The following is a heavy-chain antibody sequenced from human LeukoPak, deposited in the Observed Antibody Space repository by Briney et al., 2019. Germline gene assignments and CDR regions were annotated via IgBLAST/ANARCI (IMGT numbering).Heavy chain of an antibody. D-gene: IGHD6-13*01. V-gene: IGHV3-11*06. J-gene: IGHJ3*02. CDR1: GFTFSDYY. Sequence: PGGSLRLSCAASGFTFSDYYMSWIRQAPGEGLEWVSYISSSSSYTNYADSVKGRFTISRDNAKNSLYLQMNSLRAEDTAVYYCARVHSSSWPDALDIWGQGTMVTVSS. CDR2: ISSSSSYT. CDR3: ARVHSSSWPDALDI.